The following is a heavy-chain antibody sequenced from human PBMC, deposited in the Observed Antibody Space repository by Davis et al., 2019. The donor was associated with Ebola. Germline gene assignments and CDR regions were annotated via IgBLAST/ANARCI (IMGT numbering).Heavy chain of an antibody. CDR1: GYTFTGYY. CDR3: ARAVRGTYDP. CDR2: INPNSGNT. D-gene: IGHD1-26*01. J-gene: IGHJ5*02. Sequence: AASVKVSCKASGYTFTGYYLHWVRQAPGQGLEWMGRINPNSGNTGYAQSFQGRVTMTRDTSISTAYMELSNLRSDDTAMYYCARAVRGTYDPWGQGTLVTVSS. V-gene: IGHV1-2*06.